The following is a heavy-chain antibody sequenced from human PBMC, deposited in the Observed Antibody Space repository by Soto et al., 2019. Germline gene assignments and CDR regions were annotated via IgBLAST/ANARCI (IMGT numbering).Heavy chain of an antibody. D-gene: IGHD3-9*01. J-gene: IGHJ6*02. V-gene: IGHV5-51*01. Sequence: GESLKISCKGSGYVFNHYWIAWVRQMPVKGLEWMGIIYPNDADTRYSPSFQGQVTISADKSTSTAYLQWTSLRTSDTAIYYCARVPSVVAPGNDYFGLDVWGQGTTVTVSS. CDR2: IYPNDADT. CDR1: GYVFNHYW. CDR3: ARVPSVVAPGNDYFGLDV.